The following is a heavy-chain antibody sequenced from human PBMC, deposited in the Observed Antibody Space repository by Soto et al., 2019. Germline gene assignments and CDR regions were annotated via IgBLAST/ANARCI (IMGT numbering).Heavy chain of an antibody. V-gene: IGHV3-30-3*01. Sequence: PGGSLRLSCAASGFTFSSYAMHWARQAPGKGLEWVAVISYDGSNKYYADSVKGRFTISRDNSKNTLYLQMNSLRAEDTAVYYCASIVVVVAATETGFDYWGQGTLVTVSS. CDR3: ASIVVVVAATETGFDY. CDR1: GFTFSSYA. D-gene: IGHD2-15*01. CDR2: ISYDGSNK. J-gene: IGHJ4*02.